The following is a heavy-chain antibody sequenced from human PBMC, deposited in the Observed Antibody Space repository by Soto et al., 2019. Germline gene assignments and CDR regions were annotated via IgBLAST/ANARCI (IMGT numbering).Heavy chain of an antibody. CDR3: ARPRNWNYYFDY. J-gene: IGHJ4*02. D-gene: IGHD1-7*01. Sequence: SETLSLTCTVSGGSISSSSYYWGWIRQPPGKGLEWIGSIYYSGSTYYNPSLKSRVTISVDTSKNQFSLKLSSVTAADTAVYYCARPRNWNYYFDYWGQGTLVTVSS. CDR2: IYYSGST. CDR1: GGSISSSSYY. V-gene: IGHV4-39*01.